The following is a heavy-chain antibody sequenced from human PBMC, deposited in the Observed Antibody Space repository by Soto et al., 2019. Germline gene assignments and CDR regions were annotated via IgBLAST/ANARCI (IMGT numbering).Heavy chain of an antibody. Sequence: QVQLVESGGGLVKPGGSLRLSCAASGFTFSDYYMSWIRQAPGKGLEWVSYISSSGSTIYYADSVKGRFTISRENAKNSLYLQMNSLRAEDTAVYYCARDSDVVVPAAILDAFDIWGQGTMVTVSS. J-gene: IGHJ3*02. CDR2: ISSSGSTI. CDR1: GFTFSDYY. CDR3: ARDSDVVVPAAILDAFDI. D-gene: IGHD2-2*02. V-gene: IGHV3-11*01.